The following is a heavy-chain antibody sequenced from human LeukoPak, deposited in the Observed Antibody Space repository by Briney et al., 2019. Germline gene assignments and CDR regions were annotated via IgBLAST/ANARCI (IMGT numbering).Heavy chain of an antibody. CDR2: IYYSGST. J-gene: IGHJ6*02. Sequence: SETLSLTCTVSGGSISSYYWSWIRQPPGKGLEWIEYIYYSGSTNYNPSLKSRVTISVDTSKNQFSLKLSSVTAADTAVYYCAHSPGYSSGWYYNYYYGMDVWGQGTTVTVSS. V-gene: IGHV4-59*01. CDR1: GGSISSYY. CDR3: AHSPGYSSGWYYNYYYGMDV. D-gene: IGHD6-19*01.